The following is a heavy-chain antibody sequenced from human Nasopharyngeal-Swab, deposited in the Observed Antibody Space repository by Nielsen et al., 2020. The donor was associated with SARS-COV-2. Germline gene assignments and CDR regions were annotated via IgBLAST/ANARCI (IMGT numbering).Heavy chain of an antibody. CDR2: IYPGDSDT. CDR1: GYSFTSYW. J-gene: IGHJ4*02. D-gene: IGHD2-2*01. V-gene: IGHV5-51*01. CDR3: ARGDCSSTSCQPPEDY. Sequence: GGSLSLSCKGSGYSFTSYWIGWVRQMPGKGLEWMGIIYPGDSDTRYSPSFQGQVTISADKSISTAYLQWSSLKASDTAMYYCARGDCSSTSCQPPEDYWGQGTLVTVSS.